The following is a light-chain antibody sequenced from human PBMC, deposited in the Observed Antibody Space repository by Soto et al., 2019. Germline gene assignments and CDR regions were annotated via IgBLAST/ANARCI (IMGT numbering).Light chain of an antibody. J-gene: IGKJ1*01. Sequence: DIEITQSPSTLSASVGDRVTITCRASQSISSWLAWYQQKPGKAPKLLIYDASSLESGVPSRFSGSGSGTEFTLTISSLQPDDFATYYCQHLEPFGQGSKVDIK. CDR3: QHLEP. V-gene: IGKV1-5*01. CDR2: DAS. CDR1: QSISSW.